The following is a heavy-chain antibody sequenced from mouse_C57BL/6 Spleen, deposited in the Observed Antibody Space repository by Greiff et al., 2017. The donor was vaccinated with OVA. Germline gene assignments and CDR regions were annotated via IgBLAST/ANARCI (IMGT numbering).Heavy chain of an antibody. Sequence: VQLKESGPGLVKPSQSLSLTCSVTGYSITSGYYWNWIRQFPGNKLEWMGYISYDGSNNYNPSLKNRISITRDTSKNQFFLKLNSVTTEDTATYYCARDTLSTYYFDYWGQGTTLTVSS. CDR3: ARDTLSTYYFDY. CDR1: GYSITSGYY. J-gene: IGHJ2*01. D-gene: IGHD1-1*01. V-gene: IGHV3-6*01. CDR2: ISYDGSN.